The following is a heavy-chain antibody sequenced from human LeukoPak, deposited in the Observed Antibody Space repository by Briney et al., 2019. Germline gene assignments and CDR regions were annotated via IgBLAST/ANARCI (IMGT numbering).Heavy chain of an antibody. J-gene: IGHJ4*02. V-gene: IGHV4-4*07. CDR2: IYTSGST. Sequence: SETLPLTCTVSGGSFSGYYWGWIRQPAGKGLEWIGRIYTSGSTNYNPSLKSRVTMSVDTSKNQFSLKLSSVTAADTAVYYCARVSSAGIWDYWGQGTLVTVSS. D-gene: IGHD6-19*01. CDR1: GGSFSGYY. CDR3: ARVSSAGIWDY.